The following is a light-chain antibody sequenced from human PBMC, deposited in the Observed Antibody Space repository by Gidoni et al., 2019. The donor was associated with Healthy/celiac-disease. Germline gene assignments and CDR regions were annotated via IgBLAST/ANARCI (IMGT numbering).Light chain of an antibody. CDR1: QSVSSY. V-gene: IGKV3-11*01. J-gene: IGKJ2*01. CDR2: DAS. CDR3: QQRSNWPSYT. Sequence: DIVLTQSPATLSLSPGERATLSCRASQSVSSYLAWYQQKPGQAPRILIYDASNRATGIPARFSGSGSGTDFTLTISSLEPEDFAVYYCQQRSNWPSYTFGQGTKLEIK.